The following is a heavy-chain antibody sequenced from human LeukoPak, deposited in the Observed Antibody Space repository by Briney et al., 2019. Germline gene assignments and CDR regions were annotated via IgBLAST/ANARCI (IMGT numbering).Heavy chain of an antibody. J-gene: IGHJ6*02. CDR1: GYTFTSYG. D-gene: IGHD3-3*01. V-gene: IGHV1-18*01. CDR3: AREGSMYYDFWSGYYSYGMDV. CDR2: ISAYNGNT. Sequence: GASVKVSCKASGYTFTSYGISWVRQAPGQGLEWMGWISAYNGNTNYEQKLQGRVTMNTDTSTSTAYMELRSLRSDDTAVYYCAREGSMYYDFWSGYYSYGMDVWGQGTTVTVSS.